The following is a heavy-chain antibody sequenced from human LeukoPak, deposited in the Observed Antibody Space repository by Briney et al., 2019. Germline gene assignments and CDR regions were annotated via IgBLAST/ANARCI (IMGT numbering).Heavy chain of an antibody. CDR3: AIGGGGGLLAAYDY. V-gene: IGHV3-48*03. CDR2: ISSSGSTI. Sequence: GGSLRFSCSGSGFTCSSYEMMWVRQAPGKGLEWVSYISSSGSTIYYADSVKGRFTISRDNAKNSLYLKINSLRAEDTDVYYCAIGGGGGLLAAYDYWGQGTLVTVSS. J-gene: IGHJ4*02. CDR1: GFTCSSYE. D-gene: IGHD6-6*01.